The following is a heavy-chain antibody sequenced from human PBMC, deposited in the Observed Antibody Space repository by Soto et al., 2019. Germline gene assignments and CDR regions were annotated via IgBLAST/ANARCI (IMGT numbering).Heavy chain of an antibody. CDR3: AREAEDAFVI. CDR1: GFTFSSYE. V-gene: IGHV3-48*03. Sequence: EVQLVESGGGLVQPGGSLRLSCAASGFTFSSYEMNWVRQAPGKGLEWVSYISSSGGTIYYADSVKGRFTISRDNAKNSLYLQMNSLRVEDTAVYYCAREAEDAFVIWGQGTMVTVSS. J-gene: IGHJ3*02. CDR2: ISSSGGTI.